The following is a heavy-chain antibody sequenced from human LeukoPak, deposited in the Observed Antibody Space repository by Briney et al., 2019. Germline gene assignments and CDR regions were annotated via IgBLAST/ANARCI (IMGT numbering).Heavy chain of an antibody. Sequence: ASVKVSCKASGYTFTSYGISWVRQAPGQGLEWMGWISAYNGNTNYAQKLQGRVTMTTDTSTSTAYMELRSLRSDDTAVYYCARDVHDFWGWYYGYYYYMDGRGKGTTVTVSS. J-gene: IGHJ6*03. D-gene: IGHD3-3*01. CDR1: GYTFTSYG. CDR3: ARDVHDFWGWYYGYYYYMDG. CDR2: ISAYNGNT. V-gene: IGHV1-18*01.